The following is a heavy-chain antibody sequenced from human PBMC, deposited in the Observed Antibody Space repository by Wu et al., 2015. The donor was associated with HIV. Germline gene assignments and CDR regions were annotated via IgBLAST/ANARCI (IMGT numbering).Heavy chain of an antibody. CDR2: INSNGGST. CDR3: ARARTVRGVIGQNDY. D-gene: IGHD3-10*01. V-gene: IGHV3-64*07. Sequence: VQLEEDWGRAWSEPGGVPVRLSCTGSGFILSAYAMSWVRQAPGKGLEYVAAINSNGGSTYYADSVKGRFTVSRDNSKNTLYFHMGSLRTDDTAFYYCARARTVRGVIGQNDYWGRGTLVIVSS. J-gene: IGHJ4*02. CDR1: GFILSAYA.